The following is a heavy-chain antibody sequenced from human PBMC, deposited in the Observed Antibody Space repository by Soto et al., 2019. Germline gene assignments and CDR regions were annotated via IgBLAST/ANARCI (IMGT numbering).Heavy chain of an antibody. CDR1: GESFGGFY. CDR3: VHSPNVAVDH. J-gene: IGHJ4*01. Sequence: PSETLSLTCVVYGESFGGFYWSWVRQSPGKGLEWIGEISQTETAAYSPSLKSRVSISADTSKKQFSLTLTSVTAADTAVYYCVHSPNVAVDHWGHGTLVTVSS. CDR2: ISQTETA. D-gene: IGHD2-15*01. V-gene: IGHV4-34*01.